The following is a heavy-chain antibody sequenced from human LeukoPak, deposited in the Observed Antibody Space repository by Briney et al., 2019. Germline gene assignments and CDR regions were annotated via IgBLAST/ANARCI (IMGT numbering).Heavy chain of an antibody. CDR2: IYYSGST. D-gene: IGHD7-27*01. Sequence: SETLSLTCTVSGGSISSSSYYWGWIRQPPGKGLEWIGSIYYSGSTYYNPSLKSRVTISVDTSKNQFSLKLSSVTAADTAVYYCARDYPAQLGGDAFGIWGQGTMVTVSS. J-gene: IGHJ3*02. CDR3: ARDYPAQLGGDAFGI. V-gene: IGHV4-39*07. CDR1: GGSISSSSYY.